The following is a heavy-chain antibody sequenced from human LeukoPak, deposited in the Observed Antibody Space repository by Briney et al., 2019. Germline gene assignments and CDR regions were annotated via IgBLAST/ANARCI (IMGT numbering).Heavy chain of an antibody. Sequence: ASVKVSCKASGYTFTGYYMHWVRQAPGQGLEWMGWISAYNGNTNYAQKLQGRVTMTTDTSTSTAYIELRSLRSDDTAVYYCARGYLGVYYFDYWGQGTLVTVSS. D-gene: IGHD3-16*02. J-gene: IGHJ4*02. CDR1: GYTFTGYY. CDR2: ISAYNGNT. V-gene: IGHV1-18*04. CDR3: ARGYLGVYYFDY.